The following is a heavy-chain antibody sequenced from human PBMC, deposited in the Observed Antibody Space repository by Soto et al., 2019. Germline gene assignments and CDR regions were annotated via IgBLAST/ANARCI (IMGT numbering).Heavy chain of an antibody. CDR1: GYTFSAYT. Sequence: ASVKVSCKATGYTFSAYTMNWVRQAPGQSLEWMGWINAGSGNTKYSQNFQGRVSIIRDTSASTVYMELTGLTSEDTAVYYCARDTETLGPRANDALDIWGQGTMVTVSS. J-gene: IGHJ3*02. CDR2: INAGSGNT. CDR3: ARDTETLGPRANDALDI. V-gene: IGHV1-3*01. D-gene: IGHD3-3*02.